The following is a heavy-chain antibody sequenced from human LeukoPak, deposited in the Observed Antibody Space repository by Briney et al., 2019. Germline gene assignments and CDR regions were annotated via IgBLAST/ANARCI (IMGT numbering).Heavy chain of an antibody. Sequence: PSETLSLTCAVYGGSFSGYYWSWIRQPPGKGLEWIGYIYYSGSTNYNPSLKSRVTISVDTSKNQFSLKLSSVTAADTAVYYCAREVWGTNWNDARAFDIWGQGTMVTVSS. CDR1: GGSFSGYY. CDR2: IYYSGST. CDR3: AREVWGTNWNDARAFDI. D-gene: IGHD1-1*01. J-gene: IGHJ3*02. V-gene: IGHV4-59*01.